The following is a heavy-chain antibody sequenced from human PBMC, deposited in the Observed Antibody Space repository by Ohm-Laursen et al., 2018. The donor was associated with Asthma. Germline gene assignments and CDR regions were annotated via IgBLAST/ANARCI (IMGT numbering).Heavy chain of an antibody. CDR3: AKEPQTTVTTFDY. CDR2: ISGSGGST. CDR1: GFTFSSYA. J-gene: IGHJ4*02. Sequence: SLRLSCTASGFTFSSYAMSWVRQAPGKGLEWVSAISGSGGSTYYADSVKGRFTISRDNSKNTLYLQMNSLRAEDTAVYYYAKEPQTTVTTFDYWGQGTLVTVSS. V-gene: IGHV3-23*01. D-gene: IGHD4-17*01.